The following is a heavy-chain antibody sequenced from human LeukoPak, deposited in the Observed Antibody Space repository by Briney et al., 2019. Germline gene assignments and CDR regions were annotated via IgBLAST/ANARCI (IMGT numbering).Heavy chain of an antibody. J-gene: IGHJ4*02. Sequence: GGSLRLSCAASGFTFSTFAMNWVRQAPGKGLEWVSVITGSGRFIYYADSVKGRFTISRDDSKKTLFLQMNSLRAEDTAVYYCAKDLAPAAYWGQGTLVTVSS. CDR3: AKDLAPAAY. D-gene: IGHD2-2*01. CDR1: GFTFSTFA. V-gene: IGHV3-23*01. CDR2: ITGSGRFI.